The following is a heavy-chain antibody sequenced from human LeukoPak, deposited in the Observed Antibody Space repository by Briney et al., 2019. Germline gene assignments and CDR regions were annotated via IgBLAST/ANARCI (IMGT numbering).Heavy chain of an antibody. D-gene: IGHD2-2*02. J-gene: IGHJ5*02. CDR3: ARDSPPIVVVPAAIPGLVRWFDP. CDR2: IKQDGSEK. Sequence: PGGSLRLSCAASGFTFSSYWMSWVRQAPGKGLEWVANIKQDGSEKYYVDSVKGRFTISRDNAKNSLYLQMNSLRAEDTAVYYCARDSPPIVVVPAAIPGLVRWFDPWGQGTLVTVSS. CDR1: GFTFSSYW. V-gene: IGHV3-7*01.